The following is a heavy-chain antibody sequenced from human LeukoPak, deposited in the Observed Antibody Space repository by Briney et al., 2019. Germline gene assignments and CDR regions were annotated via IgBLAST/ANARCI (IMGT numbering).Heavy chain of an antibody. Sequence: ASVKVSCKASGYTFTGNYMHWVRQAPGQGLEWMGWINPKSGGTKYAQKFQGRVTMTRDTSISTAYMELTRLRSDDTAVYYCARGRTRRVLRFLEWFTYYFDYWGQGTLVTVSS. D-gene: IGHD3-3*01. CDR1: GYTFTGNY. V-gene: IGHV1-2*02. CDR2: INPKSGGT. CDR3: ARGRTRRVLRFLEWFTYYFDY. J-gene: IGHJ4*02.